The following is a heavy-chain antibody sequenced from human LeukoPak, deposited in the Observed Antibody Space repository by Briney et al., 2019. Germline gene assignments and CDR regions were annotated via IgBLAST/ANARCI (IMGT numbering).Heavy chain of an antibody. CDR2: IIPIFGTA. J-gene: IGHJ4*02. D-gene: IGHD3-10*01. CDR3: ARDLRPDYYGSGSLDY. Sequence: SVKVSCKASGGTFSSYAISWVRQAPGQGLEWMGGIIPIFGTANYAQKFQGRVTITADESTSTAYMELSSLRSEDTAVYYCARDLRPDYYGSGSLDYWGQGTLVTVFS. CDR1: GGTFSSYA. V-gene: IGHV1-69*13.